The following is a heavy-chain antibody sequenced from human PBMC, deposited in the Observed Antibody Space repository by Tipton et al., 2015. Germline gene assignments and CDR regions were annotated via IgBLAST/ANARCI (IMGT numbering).Heavy chain of an antibody. J-gene: IGHJ5*02. CDR1: GFTFSGYL. Sequence: GSLRLSCAASGFTFSGYLMHWVRQAPGKGLVWVSRITGDGSSTTYADSVKGRFTISRDNAKNTLFLQMNSLRAEDTAVYYCARARILGGWFDPWGQGTLVTVSS. V-gene: IGHV3-74*01. CDR2: ITGDGSST. CDR3: ARARILGGWFDP.